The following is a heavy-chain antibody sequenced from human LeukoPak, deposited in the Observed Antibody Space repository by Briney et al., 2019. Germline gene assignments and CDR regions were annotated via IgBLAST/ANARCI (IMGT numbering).Heavy chain of an antibody. CDR1: RHTPTQHN. D-gene: IGHD2-15*01. V-gene: IGHV1-2*02. J-gene: IGHJ4*02. CDR3: ARDYPLYCSGGTCYFDY. CDR2: INPNSGGT. Sequence: ASVKVSPKAPRHTPTQHNTHTAPHPPQQTLQKMGWINPNSGGTNYAQKFQGSVTMTRDTSISTAYMELSRLRSDDTGVYYCARDYPLYCSGGTCYFDYRGQGTLLTVSS.